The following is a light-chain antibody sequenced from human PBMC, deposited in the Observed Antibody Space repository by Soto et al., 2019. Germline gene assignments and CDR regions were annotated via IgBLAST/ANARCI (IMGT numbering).Light chain of an antibody. CDR3: QHYHSYPEA. J-gene: IGKJ1*01. CDR1: QTISSW. CDR2: KAS. Sequence: QITQSPSTLAGSVGDRVAISCRASQTISSWLALYQQKPGKAPKLLIYKASTLKSGVPSRFSGSGSGTEFTLTISSLQPDDFATYYCQHYHSYPEAFGQGTQLDFK. V-gene: IGKV1-5*03.